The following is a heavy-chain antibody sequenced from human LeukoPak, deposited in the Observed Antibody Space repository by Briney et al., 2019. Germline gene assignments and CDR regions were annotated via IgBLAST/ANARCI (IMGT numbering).Heavy chain of an antibody. D-gene: IGHD3-3*01. V-gene: IGHV4-59*11. CDR3: ARPYYDFWSGFYSDF. CDR1: GGSINSHY. J-gene: IGHJ4*02. CDR2: ISYSGST. Sequence: SETLSLTCTVSGGSINSHYWSWIRQPPGKGLQWIGFISYSGSTSYNPSLMSRVTISVDTSKNQFSLKLNSVTAADTALYFCARPYYDFWSGFYSDFWGQGALVTVSS.